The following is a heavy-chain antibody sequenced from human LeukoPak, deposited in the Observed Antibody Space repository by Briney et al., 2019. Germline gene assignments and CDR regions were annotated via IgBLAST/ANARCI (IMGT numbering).Heavy chain of an antibody. CDR2: IIPILGIA. CDR3: ARDGACSDGYTCLDY. Sequence: ASVKVSCKASGGAFSSYAISWMRQAPGQGLEWMGRIIPILGIANYAQKFQGRVTITADKSTSTAYMELSSLRSEDTAVYYCARDGACSDGYTCLDYWGLGTLVTVSS. D-gene: IGHD5-24*01. J-gene: IGHJ4*02. V-gene: IGHV1-69*04. CDR1: GGAFSSYA.